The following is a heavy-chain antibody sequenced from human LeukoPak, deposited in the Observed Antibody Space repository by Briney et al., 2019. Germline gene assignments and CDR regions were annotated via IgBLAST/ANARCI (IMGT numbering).Heavy chain of an antibody. J-gene: IGHJ4*02. CDR2: ISSSGTTI. D-gene: IGHD3-16*01. CDR3: ARELTALDY. CDR1: AFTFSSFG. Sequence: GGSLRLSCAASAFTFSSFGMIWVRQAPGNGLEWVSYISSSGTTITYADSVKGRFTISRDNAKNSLYLQMNSLSAEDTAVYYCARELTALDYWGKGTLVTVSS. V-gene: IGHV3-48*01.